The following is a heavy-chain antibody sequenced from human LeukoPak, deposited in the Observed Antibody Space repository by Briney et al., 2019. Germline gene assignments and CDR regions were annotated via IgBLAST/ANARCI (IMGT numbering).Heavy chain of an antibody. CDR1: GGSISSYY. CDR2: IYTSGST. D-gene: IGHD1-1*01. Sequence: PSETLSLTCTVSGGSISSYYWSWLRQPAGKGLEWIGRIYTSGSTNYNPSLKSRVTMSVDTSKNQFSLKLSSVTAADTAVYYCARDPDTTGTTHYYYYYMDVWGKGTTVTVSS. V-gene: IGHV4-4*07. CDR3: ARDPDTTGTTHYYYYYMDV. J-gene: IGHJ6*03.